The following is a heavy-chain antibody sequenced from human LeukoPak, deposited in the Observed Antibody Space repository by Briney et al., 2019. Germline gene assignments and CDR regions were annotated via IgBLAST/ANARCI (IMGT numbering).Heavy chain of an antibody. CDR3: AKAADYDFWSGYYRTMYYFDY. CDR2: ISGSGGIT. J-gene: IGHJ4*02. CDR1: GFTFSSYA. Sequence: RPGGSLRLSCAASGFTFSSYAMSWVRQAPGKGLEWVSAISGSGGITYYADSVKGRFTISRDNSKNTLYLQMNSLRAEDTAVYYCAKAADYDFWSGYYRTMYYFDYWGQGTLVTVSS. D-gene: IGHD3-3*01. V-gene: IGHV3-23*01.